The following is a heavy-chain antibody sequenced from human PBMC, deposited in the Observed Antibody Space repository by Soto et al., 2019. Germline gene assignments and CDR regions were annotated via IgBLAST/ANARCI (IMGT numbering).Heavy chain of an antibody. CDR2: TYYSENT. D-gene: IGHD6-19*01. CDR3: ARLSSSGWPIDS. Sequence: KPSETLSLTCTVSGGSISSGGYYWNWIRQHPGKGLEWIGYTYYSENTCYNPSLNSRITISADTSKNQFSLKLSSVTAADTAVYYCARLSSSGWPIDSWGQGTLVTVSS. J-gene: IGHJ4*02. V-gene: IGHV4-31*03. CDR1: GGSISSGGYY.